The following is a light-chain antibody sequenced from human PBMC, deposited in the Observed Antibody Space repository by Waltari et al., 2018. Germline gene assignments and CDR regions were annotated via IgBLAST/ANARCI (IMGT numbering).Light chain of an antibody. CDR3: SSYTSSSTLV. CDR1: SSDVGGYNY. J-gene: IGLJ2*01. CDR2: EVS. V-gene: IGLV2-14*01. Sequence: QSALTQPASVSGSPGQSITISCTGTSSDVGGYNYVSWYQQHPGKAPKLMIYEVSNRPSGFSNRFSGSKSGHTASLTISGLQAEDEADYYCSSYTSSSTLVFGGGTKLTVL.